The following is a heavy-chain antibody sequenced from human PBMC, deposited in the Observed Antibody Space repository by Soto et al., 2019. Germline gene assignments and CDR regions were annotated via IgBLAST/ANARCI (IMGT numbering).Heavy chain of an antibody. D-gene: IGHD2-8*02. V-gene: IGHV4-39*01. CDR2: INYSGRT. Sequence: PSETLSLTCTVSGGSISSSSYYWGWVRQPPGKGLEWIGSINYSGRTYQNPSLKSRATISIDTSENQFSLKLTSVTAADTAVYFCARLSGGRSVYFDPWGQGILVTVSS. J-gene: IGHJ5*02. CDR1: GGSISSSSYY. CDR3: ARLSGGRSVYFDP.